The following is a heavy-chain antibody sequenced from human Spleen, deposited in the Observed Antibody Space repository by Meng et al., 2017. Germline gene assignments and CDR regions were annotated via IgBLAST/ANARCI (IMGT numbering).Heavy chain of an antibody. J-gene: IGHJ5*02. Sequence: QVPLQESGPGLVKPLGTLSLTCAVSGASISSNNWWSWVRQPSGKGLEWIGEIFHGGSTNYNPSLKSRVTISVDKSKNQFSLKLSSVTAADTAVYYCSNYIWGSEPTGVLSWGQGTLVTVSS. CDR2: IFHGGST. D-gene: IGHD3-16*01. CDR1: GASISSNNW. CDR3: SNYIWGSEPTGVLS. V-gene: IGHV4-4*02.